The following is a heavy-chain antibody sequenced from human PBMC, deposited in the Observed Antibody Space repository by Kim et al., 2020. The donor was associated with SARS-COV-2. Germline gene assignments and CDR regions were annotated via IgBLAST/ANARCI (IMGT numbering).Heavy chain of an antibody. V-gene: IGHV1-69*13. CDR2: IIPIFGTA. CDR3: SSNGYCGGDCYYYLDY. CDR1: GGIFRNFA. D-gene: IGHD2-21*02. Sequence: SVKVSCKASGGIFRNFAFTWVRQAPGQGLEWMGGIIPIFGTANYAQKFQGRVTITEDESTSTVYLELSSLRSEDTAVYYCSSNGYCGGDCYYYLDYWGQGTLVTVSS. J-gene: IGHJ4*02.